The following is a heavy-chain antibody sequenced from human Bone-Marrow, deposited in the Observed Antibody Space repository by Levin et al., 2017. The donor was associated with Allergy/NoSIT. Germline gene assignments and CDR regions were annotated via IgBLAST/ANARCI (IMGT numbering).Heavy chain of an antibody. CDR2: IKSKTDGGTT. J-gene: IGHJ3*02. CDR3: TTGYSSSDAFDI. Sequence: LGESLKISCAASGFTFSNAWMSWVRQAPGKGLEWVGRIKSKTDGGTTDYAAPVKGRFTISRDDSKNTLYLQMNSLKTEDTAVYYCTTGYSSSDAFDIWGQGTMVTVSS. CDR1: GFTFSNAW. V-gene: IGHV3-15*01. D-gene: IGHD6-13*01.